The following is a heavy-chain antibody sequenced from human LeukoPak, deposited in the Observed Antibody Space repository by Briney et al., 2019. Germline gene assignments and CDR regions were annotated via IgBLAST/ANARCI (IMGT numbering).Heavy chain of an antibody. CDR2: ISGSGGST. CDR3: AKLQWAIAARPGAFDY. D-gene: IGHD6-6*01. V-gene: IGHV3-23*01. CDR1: GFTFSSYA. Sequence: GGSLRLSCAASGFTFSSYAMSWVRQAPGKGLEWVSAISGSGGSTYYADSVKGRFTISRDNSKNTLYLQMNSLRAEDTAVYYCAKLQWAIAARPGAFDYWGQGTLVTVSS. J-gene: IGHJ4*02.